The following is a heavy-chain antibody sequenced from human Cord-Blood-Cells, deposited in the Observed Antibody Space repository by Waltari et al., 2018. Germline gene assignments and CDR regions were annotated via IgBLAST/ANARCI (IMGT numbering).Heavy chain of an antibody. CDR3: ATAAGIAAAGVAFDY. CDR2: IYPGDSDT. Sequence: EVQLVQSGAEVKKPGESLKISCKGSGYSFTSYWIGWVRQMPGKGLEWMGIIYPGDSDTRYSPPLQGQVAISADKAISTAYLQWSSLKASDTAMYYCATAAGIAAAGVAFDYWGQGTLVTVSS. D-gene: IGHD6-13*01. CDR1: GYSFTSYW. J-gene: IGHJ4*02. V-gene: IGHV5-51*01.